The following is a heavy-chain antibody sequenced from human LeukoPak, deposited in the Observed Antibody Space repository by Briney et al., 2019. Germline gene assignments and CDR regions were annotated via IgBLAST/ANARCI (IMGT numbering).Heavy chain of an antibody. Sequence: SGGSLRLSCAASGFTFSSSWMNWVRQAPGKGLEWVANIKEDGSEKYYVDSVKGRFTISRDNAKKSLYLRMNSLRAEDTAVYYCTRVSLLDSPDYWGQGTLVTVSS. CDR1: GFTFSSSW. J-gene: IGHJ4*02. CDR2: IKEDGSEK. D-gene: IGHD3-10*01. CDR3: TRVSLLDSPDY. V-gene: IGHV3-7*01.